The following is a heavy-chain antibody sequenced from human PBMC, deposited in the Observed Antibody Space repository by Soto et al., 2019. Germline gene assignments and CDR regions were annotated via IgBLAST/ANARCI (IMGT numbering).Heavy chain of an antibody. D-gene: IGHD2-15*01. V-gene: IGHV4-4*02. CDR1: GFPAGSNKF. CDR3: VRDSRYCTDGGCSIMRDAFDV. Sequence: QVQLRGSGPGLVKPWGTLSLTSPAFGFPAGSNKFWGWVRHSPGRPLGGLGEIYHSGTTYYNPSLSGRVTISMDKSKNQISLILTSVTAADTAVYHCVRDSRYCTDGGCSIMRDAFDVWGQGTLVTVSS. CDR2: IYHSGTT. J-gene: IGHJ3*01.